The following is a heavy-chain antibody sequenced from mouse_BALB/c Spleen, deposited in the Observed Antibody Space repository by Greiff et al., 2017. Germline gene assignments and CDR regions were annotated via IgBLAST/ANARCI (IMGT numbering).Heavy chain of an antibody. CDR2: IRNKANGYTT. CDR3: AREGRYDWYFDV. V-gene: IGHV7-3*02. D-gene: IGHD2-14*01. Sequence: EVQLVESGGGLVQPGGSLRLSCATSGFTFTDYYMSWVRQPPGKALEWLGFIRNKANGYTTEYSASVKGRFTISRDNSQSILYLQMNTLRAEDSATYYCAREGRYDWYFDVWGAGTTVTVSS. CDR1: GFTFTDYY. J-gene: IGHJ1*01.